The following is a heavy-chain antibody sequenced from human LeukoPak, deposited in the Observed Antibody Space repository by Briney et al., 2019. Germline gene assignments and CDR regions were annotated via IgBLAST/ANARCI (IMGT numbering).Heavy chain of an antibody. CDR2: IYNSGST. CDR3: ARWAVVTANYFDY. CDR1: GGSFSGYY. J-gene: IGHJ4*02. D-gene: IGHD2-15*01. Sequence: RTSETLSLTCAVYGGSFSGYYWGWIRQPPGKGLEWIGNIYNSGSTYYNPSLKSRVTISVDTSKNQFSLKLSSVTAADTAVYYCARWAVVTANYFDYWGQGTLVTVSS. V-gene: IGHV4-34*01.